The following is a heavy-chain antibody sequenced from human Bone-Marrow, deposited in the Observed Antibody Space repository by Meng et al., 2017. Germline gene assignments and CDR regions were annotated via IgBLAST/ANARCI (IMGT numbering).Heavy chain of an antibody. CDR1: GYTFTGYY. D-gene: IGHD1-7*01. CDR2: INPNSGGT. Sequence: ASVKVSCKASGYTFTGYYMHWVRQAPGQGLEWMGWINPNSGGTNYAQKFQGRVTMTRDTSISTAYMELSRLGSDDTAVYYCARVNVFMRELGLPESAGGMDVWGQGTMVTVSS. V-gene: IGHV1-2*02. CDR3: ARVNVFMRELGLPESAGGMDV. J-gene: IGHJ6*02.